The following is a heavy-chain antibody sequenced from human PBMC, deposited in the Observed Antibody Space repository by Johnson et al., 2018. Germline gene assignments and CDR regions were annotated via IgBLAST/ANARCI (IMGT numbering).Heavy chain of an antibody. V-gene: IGHV3-72*01. CDR3: AKDREYDSSTYYSEYFQH. Sequence: VQLQESGGGLVQXGGSLRLSCATSGFTLGDHYMDWVRQAPGKGLEWVGRIRSKADGYTTVYAAPVEGRFAISGDDSKNSLYLQMNSLRAEDTAVYYCAKDREYDSSTYYSEYFQHWGQGTLVTVSS. CDR2: IRSKADGYTT. J-gene: IGHJ1*01. D-gene: IGHD3-22*01. CDR1: GFTLGDHY.